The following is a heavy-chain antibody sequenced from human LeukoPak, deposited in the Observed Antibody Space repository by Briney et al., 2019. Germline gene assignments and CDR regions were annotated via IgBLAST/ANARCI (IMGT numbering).Heavy chain of an antibody. CDR3: ARVAIITIFGVVTPAWFDP. CDR1: GGSFSGYY. D-gene: IGHD3-3*01. V-gene: IGHV4-34*01. Sequence: SETLSLTCAVYGGSFSGYYWSWIRQPPGKGLEWIGEINHSGSTNYNPSLKSRVTISVDTSKNQFSLKLSSVTAADTAVYYCARVAIITIFGVVTPAWFDPWGQGTLVTVSS. J-gene: IGHJ5*02. CDR2: INHSGST.